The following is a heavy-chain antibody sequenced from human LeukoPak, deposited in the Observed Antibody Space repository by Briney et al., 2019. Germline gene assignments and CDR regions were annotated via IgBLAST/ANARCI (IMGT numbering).Heavy chain of an antibody. CDR2: INPNSGGT. CDR1: GYTFTGYY. J-gene: IGHJ6*02. Sequence: ASVKVSCKASGYTFTGYYMHWVRQAPGQGLEWMGWINPNSGGTNYAQKFQGRVTMTRDTSISTAYMELSRLRSDDTAVYYCARAMYYYDSSGYYSYYYYGMDVWGQGTTVTVSS. CDR3: ARAMYYYDSSGYYSYYYYGMDV. D-gene: IGHD3-22*01. V-gene: IGHV1-2*02.